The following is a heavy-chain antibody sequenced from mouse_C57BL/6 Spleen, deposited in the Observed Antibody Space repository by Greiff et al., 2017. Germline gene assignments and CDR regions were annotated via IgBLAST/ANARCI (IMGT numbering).Heavy chain of an antibody. CDR1: GYTFTDYN. CDR3: ARSETAQAPYFDY. J-gene: IGHJ2*01. CDR2: INPNNGGT. V-gene: IGHV1-18*01. D-gene: IGHD3-2*02. Sequence: VQLQQSGPELVKPGASVKIPCKASGYTFTDYNMDWVKQSHGKSLEWIGDINPNNGGTIYNQKFKGKATLTVDKSSSTAYMELRSLTSEDTAVDYCARSETAQAPYFDYWGQGTTLTVSS.